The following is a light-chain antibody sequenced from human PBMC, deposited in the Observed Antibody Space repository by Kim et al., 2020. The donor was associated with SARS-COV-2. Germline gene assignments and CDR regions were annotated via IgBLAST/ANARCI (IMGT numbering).Light chain of an antibody. CDR2: ATS. CDR1: QNFHIY. J-gene: IGKJ2*01. Sequence: SASVGDRVTITCRASQNFHIYLNWYQQKPGKAPNLLIYATSTLESGVPSRFSGSRSGTTFTLTISSLRPEDFATYYCQQSYIAPYTFGQGTKLEI. V-gene: IGKV1-39*01. CDR3: QQSYIAPYT.